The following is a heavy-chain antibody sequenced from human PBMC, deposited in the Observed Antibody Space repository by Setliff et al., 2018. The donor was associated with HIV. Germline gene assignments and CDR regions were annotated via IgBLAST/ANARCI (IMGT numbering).Heavy chain of an antibody. V-gene: IGHV1-3*01. CDR2: INAGNGNT. D-gene: IGHD1-1*01. CDR1: GYTFTSYG. CDR3: ARGATGTRYYYYGMDV. J-gene: IGHJ6*02. Sequence: ASVKVSCKASGYTFTSYGMNWVRQAPGQRLEWMGWINAGNGNTKYSQKFQGRVTITRDTSASTAYMELSSLRSEDTAVYYCARGATGTRYYYYGMDVWGQGTTVTVSS.